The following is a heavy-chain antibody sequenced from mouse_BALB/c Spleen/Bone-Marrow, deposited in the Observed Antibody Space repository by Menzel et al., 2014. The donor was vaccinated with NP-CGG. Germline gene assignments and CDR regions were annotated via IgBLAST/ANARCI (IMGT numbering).Heavy chain of an antibody. Sequence: VMLVESGLGLVAPSQSLSITCTVSGSSLTSYGVHWVRQPPGKGLEWLGVIWAGGSTNYNSALMSRLSISKDNSKSQVFLKMNSLQTDDTAMYYCASMITTAWFAYWGQGTLVTVSA. D-gene: IGHD2-4*01. J-gene: IGHJ3*01. V-gene: IGHV2-9*02. CDR2: IWAGGST. CDR3: ASMITTAWFAY. CDR1: GSSLTSYG.